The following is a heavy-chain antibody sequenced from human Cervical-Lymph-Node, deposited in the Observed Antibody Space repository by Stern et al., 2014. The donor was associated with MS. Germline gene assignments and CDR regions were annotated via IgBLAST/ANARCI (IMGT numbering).Heavy chain of an antibody. D-gene: IGHD3/OR15-3a*01. CDR1: GYTFINYD. V-gene: IGHV1-8*01. J-gene: IGHJ6*02. CDR2: MNPNSGDT. CDR3: ARGETRLMMFGLTRYYGMDV. Sequence: QVQLVESGAEVKKPGASVKVSCKASGYTFINYDINWVRQATGQGLEWMGWMNPNSGDTGSTQNFQGRITMTTNTSTNTAYMELSSLRSDDTAVYYCARGETRLMMFGLTRYYGMDVWGQGTTVIVSS.